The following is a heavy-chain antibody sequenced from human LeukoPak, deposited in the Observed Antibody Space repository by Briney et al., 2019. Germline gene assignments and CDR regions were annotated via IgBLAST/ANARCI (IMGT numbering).Heavy chain of an antibody. Sequence: SETLSLTCAVYGGSFSGYYWSWIRQPPGKGLEWIGEINHSGSTNYNPSLKSRVTISVDTSKNQFSLKLSSVTAADTAVYYCARGGEPPVGYYYDSSGPWAFDIWGQGTMVTVSS. J-gene: IGHJ3*02. CDR1: GGSFSGYY. D-gene: IGHD3-22*01. CDR3: ARGGEPPVGYYYDSSGPWAFDI. CDR2: INHSGST. V-gene: IGHV4-34*01.